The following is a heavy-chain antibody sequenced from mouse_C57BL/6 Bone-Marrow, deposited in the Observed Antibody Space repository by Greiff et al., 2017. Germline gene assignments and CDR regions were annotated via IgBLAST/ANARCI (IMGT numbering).Heavy chain of an antibody. CDR2: INYDGSST. CDR1: GFTFSDYY. D-gene: IGHD3-2*02. J-gene: IGHJ3*01. CDR3: ARGSPDSSGPFAY. Sequence: EVKVVESEGGLVQPGSSMKLSCTASGFTFSDYYMAWVRQVPEKGLEWVANINYDGSSTYYLDSLKCRFIISRDNAKNILYLQMSSLKSEDTAQYYCARGSPDSSGPFAYWGQGTLVTVSA. V-gene: IGHV5-16*02.